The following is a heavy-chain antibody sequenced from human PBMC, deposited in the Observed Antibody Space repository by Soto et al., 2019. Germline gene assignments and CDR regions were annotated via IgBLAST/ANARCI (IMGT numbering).Heavy chain of an antibody. J-gene: IGHJ4*02. V-gene: IGHV1-69*12. D-gene: IGHD4-17*01. CDR3: TRDSWVGPTGVNHGY. CDR1: GGTFSSYA. CDR2: IIPIFGTA. Sequence: QVQLVQSGAEVKKPGSSVKVSCKASGGTFSSYAISWVRQAPGQGLEWMGGIIPIFGTANYAQKCQGRVTNTADESTSTANMELSSLRSEDTAVYYCTRDSWVGPTGVNHGYWGQGTLVTVSS.